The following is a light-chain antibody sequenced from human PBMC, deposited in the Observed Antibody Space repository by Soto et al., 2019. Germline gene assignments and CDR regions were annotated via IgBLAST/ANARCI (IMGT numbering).Light chain of an antibody. V-gene: IGLV2-11*01. CDR3: CSFAGNFLYV. CDR2: DVT. Sequence: QSVLTQPRSVSGSPGQSVTISCTGSNSDVGGYSYVSWYQQHPGKAPKLMIYDVTKRPSGVPDRFSGSKSGNTASLTISGLQAEDEADYHCCSFAGNFLYVFGTGTQLTVL. J-gene: IGLJ1*01. CDR1: NSDVGGYSY.